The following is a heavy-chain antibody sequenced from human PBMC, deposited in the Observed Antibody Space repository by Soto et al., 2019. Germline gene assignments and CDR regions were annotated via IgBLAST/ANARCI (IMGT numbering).Heavy chain of an antibody. D-gene: IGHD3-16*01. J-gene: IGHJ6*02. CDR3: AKARLWGGDGYNSYYYNAMDV. Sequence: PGGSLRLSCAASGFSFNIFAMNWVRQAPGQGLEWVSGISGGGGSTYYADSVKGRFTISRDNAKNSLYLQMNSLRPEDTALYYCAKARLWGGDGYNSYYYNAMDVWGQGTTVTVSS. CDR2: ISGGGGST. CDR1: GFSFNIFA. V-gene: IGHV3-23*01.